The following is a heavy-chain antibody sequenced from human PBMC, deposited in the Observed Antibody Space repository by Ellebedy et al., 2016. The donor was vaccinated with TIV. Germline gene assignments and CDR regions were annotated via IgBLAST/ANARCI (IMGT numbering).Heavy chain of an antibody. J-gene: IGHJ4*02. V-gene: IGHV3-7*03. Sequence: GESLKISCAASGYTFSNYWMSWVRQAPGKGLEWVANINQDGSEKYYVDSVKGLFTISRDNAKNSLYLQMNSLRAEDTAVYYCVRDWGYSDSDRFDYWGQGTLVTVSS. CDR3: VRDWGYSDSDRFDY. D-gene: IGHD4-11*01. CDR1: GYTFSNYW. CDR2: INQDGSEK.